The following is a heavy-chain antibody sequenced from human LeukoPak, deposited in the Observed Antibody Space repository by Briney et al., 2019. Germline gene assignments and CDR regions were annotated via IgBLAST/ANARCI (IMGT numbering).Heavy chain of an antibody. V-gene: IGHV3-23*01. CDR3: AKDAAKVVFAGHFDY. CDR1: GFTFSSYS. CDR2: ISGSGGST. Sequence: GGSLRLSCAASGFTFSSYSMNWVRQAPGKGLEWVSAISGSGGSTYYADSVKGRFTISRDNSKNTLYLQMNSLRAEDTAVYYCAKDAAKVVFAGHFDYWGQGTLVTVSS. J-gene: IGHJ4*02. D-gene: IGHD2-21*01.